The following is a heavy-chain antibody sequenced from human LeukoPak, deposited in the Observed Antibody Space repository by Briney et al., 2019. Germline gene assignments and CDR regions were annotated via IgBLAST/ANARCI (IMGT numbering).Heavy chain of an antibody. CDR1: GYTLTELS. J-gene: IGHJ6*03. V-gene: IGHV1-24*01. Sequence: ASVKVSCKVSGYTLTELSIHWVRQAPGKGLEWMGGFDPEDGERIYAQKFQGRVTMTGDTPTDTAYMELTSLRSEDTALYYCARANYYDSSGPLGYYYMDVWGKGTTVTVSS. CDR3: ARANYYDSSGPLGYYYMDV. D-gene: IGHD3-22*01. CDR2: FDPEDGER.